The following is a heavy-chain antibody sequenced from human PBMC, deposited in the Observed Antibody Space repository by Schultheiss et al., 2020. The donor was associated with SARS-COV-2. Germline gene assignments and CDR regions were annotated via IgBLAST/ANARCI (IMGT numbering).Heavy chain of an antibody. V-gene: IGHV6-1*01. CDR3: ARPGIGWETYYFDL. CDR2: TYHRSKWYN. J-gene: IGHJ4*01. D-gene: IGHD6-19*01. Sequence: SQTLSLTCVISGDSVSSNTVAWNWIRQSSSRGLEWLGRTYHRSKWYNDYAVSLKGRIIINPDTSKNQFSLQLTSVTPEDTAVYYCARPGIGWETYYFDLWGQGTLVTVS. CDR1: GDSVSSNTVA.